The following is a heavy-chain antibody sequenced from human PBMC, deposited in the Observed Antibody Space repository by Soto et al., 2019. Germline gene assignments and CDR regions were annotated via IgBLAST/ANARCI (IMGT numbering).Heavy chain of an antibody. D-gene: IGHD3-22*01. J-gene: IGHJ5*02. CDR2: IIPNNGGT. CDR3: ARGTFDSSGDYFAGWFGP. CDR1: GYTFTGYY. Sequence: ASVKVSCKASGYTFTGYYMHWVGQAPGQGLEWMGWIIPNNGGTKYAQKFQDRVTMTRDTSISTAYMEVSRLRSDDTAVYYCARGTFDSSGDYFAGWFGPWGQGTLVTVSS. V-gene: IGHV1-2*02.